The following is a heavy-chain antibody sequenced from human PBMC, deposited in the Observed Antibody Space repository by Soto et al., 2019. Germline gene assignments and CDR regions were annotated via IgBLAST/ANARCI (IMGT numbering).Heavy chain of an antibody. CDR2: MFYVGAT. Sequence: SETLSLTCSVFGGSISSGDYYCSWIRQPPEKGLEWIGYMFYVGATYYTPALKRRVTISVETYKNQFSLKLNSVTAPDTAVYHCARVVRFCSSRSRRGRNWFEPWGQGILVTVCS. V-gene: IGHV4-30-4*01. CDR1: GGSISSGDYY. D-gene: IGHD2-2*01. J-gene: IGHJ5*02. CDR3: ARVVRFCSSRSRRGRNWFEP.